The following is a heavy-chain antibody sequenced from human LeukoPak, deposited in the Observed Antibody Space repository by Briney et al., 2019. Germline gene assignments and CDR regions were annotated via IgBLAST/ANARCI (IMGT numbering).Heavy chain of an antibody. D-gene: IGHD3-10*01. CDR2: INHSGST. J-gene: IGHJ4*02. CDR3: ARGPNYYGSGSYYNRLRGYFDY. Sequence: PSETLSLTCAVYGGSFSGYYWSWIRQPPGKGLEWLGEINHSGSTNYNPSLKSRVTISVDTSKNQFSLKLSSVTAADTAVYYCARGPNYYGSGSYYNRLRGYFDYWGQGTLVTVSS. V-gene: IGHV4-34*01. CDR1: GGSFSGYY.